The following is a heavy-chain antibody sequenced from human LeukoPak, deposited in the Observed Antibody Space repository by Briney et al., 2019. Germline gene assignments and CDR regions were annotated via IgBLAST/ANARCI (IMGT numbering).Heavy chain of an antibody. CDR1: GYTFTSYY. J-gene: IGHJ6*02. CDR3: ARESSLDILTGYLSLYYYYGMDV. D-gene: IGHD3-9*01. Sequence: GASVKVSCKASGYTFTSYYINWVRQAPGQGLEWMGIINPSGGSTSYAQKFQGRVTMTRDTSTSTVYMELNSLRAEDTAVYYCARESSLDILTGYLSLYYYYGMDVWGQGTTVTVSS. CDR2: INPSGGST. V-gene: IGHV1-46*01.